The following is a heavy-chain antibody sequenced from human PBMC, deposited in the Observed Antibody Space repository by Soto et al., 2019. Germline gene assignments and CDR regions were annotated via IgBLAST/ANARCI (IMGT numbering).Heavy chain of an antibody. V-gene: IGHV4-31*03. CDR2: IYYSGST. D-gene: IGHD4-4*01. Sequence: QVQLQESGPGLVKPSQTLSLTCTVSGGSISSGGYYWSWIRQHPGKGLEWIGYIYYSGSTYYNPSLKSRVTTSVDTSKNQFYLNLSSVTAADTAVYYCASASKTTVTTYYYYYYMDVWGKGTTVTVSS. CDR1: GGSISSGGYY. J-gene: IGHJ6*03. CDR3: ASASKTTVTTYYYYYYMDV.